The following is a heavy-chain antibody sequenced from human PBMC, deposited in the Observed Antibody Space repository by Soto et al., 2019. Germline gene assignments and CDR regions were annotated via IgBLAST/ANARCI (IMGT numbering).Heavy chain of an antibody. J-gene: IGHJ4*02. CDR2: INHSGST. V-gene: IGHV4-34*01. CDR3: ASSVSGYYRKFDY. Sequence: QVQLQQWGAGLLKPSETLSLTCAVYGGSFSGYYWSWIRQPPGKGLEWIGEINHSGSTNYNPSLKSRVTISVDTSKNQFSLKLSSVTAADTAVYYCASSVSGYYRKFDYWGQGTLVTVSS. D-gene: IGHD3-22*01. CDR1: GGSFSGYY.